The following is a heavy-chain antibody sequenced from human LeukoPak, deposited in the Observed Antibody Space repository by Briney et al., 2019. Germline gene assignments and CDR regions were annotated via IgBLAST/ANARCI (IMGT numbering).Heavy chain of an antibody. J-gene: IGHJ4*02. CDR2: ISSSSSYI. D-gene: IGHD5-12*01. Sequence: GGSLRLSCAASGFTFSSYSMNWVRKAPGKGLEWVSSISSSSSYIYYADSVKGRFTISRDNAKNSLYLQMNSLRAEDTAVYYCARDQEEGGYDWGGLYYFDYWGQGTLVTVSS. CDR3: ARDQEEGGYDWGGLYYFDY. CDR1: GFTFSSYS. V-gene: IGHV3-21*01.